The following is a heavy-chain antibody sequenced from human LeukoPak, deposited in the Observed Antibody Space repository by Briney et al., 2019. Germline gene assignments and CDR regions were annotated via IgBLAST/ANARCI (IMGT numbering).Heavy chain of an antibody. D-gene: IGHD2-15*01. CDR3: AKKRDSHETLYFFDS. CDR1: GFSFNTYG. J-gene: IGHJ4*02. CDR2: ISGSGSDT. Sequence: GSLRLSCAASGFSFNTYGMTWVRQAPGKGLEWVSAISGSGSDTYYADSVQGRFTISRDNSKNTLSLQMDSLRAEDTAVYYCAKKRDSHETLYFFDSWGQGILATVSS. V-gene: IGHV3-23*01.